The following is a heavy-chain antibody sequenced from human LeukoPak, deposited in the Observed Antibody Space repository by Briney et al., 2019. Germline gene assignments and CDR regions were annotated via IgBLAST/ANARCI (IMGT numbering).Heavy chain of an antibody. CDR1: GYTFTSYY. Sequence: ASVKVSCKASGYTFTSYYMHWVRQAPGQGLEWMGIINPSGGSTSYAQKLQGRVTMTTDTSTSTAYMELRSLRSDDTAVYYCARSVDIVVVPAAILGNYFDYWGQGTLVTVSS. J-gene: IGHJ4*02. CDR2: INPSGGST. V-gene: IGHV1-46*01. D-gene: IGHD2-2*02. CDR3: ARSVDIVVVPAAILGNYFDY.